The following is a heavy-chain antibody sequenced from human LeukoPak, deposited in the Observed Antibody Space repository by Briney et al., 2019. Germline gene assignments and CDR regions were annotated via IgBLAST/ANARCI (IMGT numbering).Heavy chain of an antibody. D-gene: IGHD2-15*01. CDR3: SRGFAAD. J-gene: IGHJ4*02. CDR2: IRDKANGGTT. Sequence: PGRSLRLSCATSGFNFGEFVVSWVRQAPGTGLEWVGLIRDKANGGTTEYAASVEGRFMIARDDSKGLAYLEMNSLKVDDTGTYYCSRGFAADWGQGALVTVSS. CDR1: GFNFGEFV. V-gene: IGHV3-49*04.